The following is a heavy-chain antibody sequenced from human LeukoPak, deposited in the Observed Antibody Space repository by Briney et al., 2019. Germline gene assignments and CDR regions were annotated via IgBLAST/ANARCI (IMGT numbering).Heavy chain of an antibody. J-gene: IGHJ6*03. CDR2: IYSGGNT. V-gene: IGHV3-23*03. Sequence: SGGSLRLSCAASGFTFSSYAMSWVRQAPGKGLEWVSVIYSGGNTYYADSVRGRFTISRDNSKNTLYLQMNTLTAEDTAVYYCAKTGAGYYYMDVWGKGTTVIVSS. D-gene: IGHD7-27*01. CDR3: AKTGAGYYYMDV. CDR1: GFTFSSYA.